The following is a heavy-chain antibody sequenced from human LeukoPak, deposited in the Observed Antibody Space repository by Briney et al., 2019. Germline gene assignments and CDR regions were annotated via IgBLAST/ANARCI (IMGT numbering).Heavy chain of an antibody. Sequence: GASVKVSCKASGYTFTSYGISWVRQAPGQGLEWMGRINPKSGGTNSAQRFQGRVTMTRDTSINTAYMELSSLRSDDTAVYYCARAIYDSSGYYYDYWGQETLVTVSS. CDR1: GYTFTSYG. J-gene: IGHJ4*02. D-gene: IGHD3-22*01. CDR3: ARAIYDSSGYYYDY. V-gene: IGHV1-2*06. CDR2: INPKSGGT.